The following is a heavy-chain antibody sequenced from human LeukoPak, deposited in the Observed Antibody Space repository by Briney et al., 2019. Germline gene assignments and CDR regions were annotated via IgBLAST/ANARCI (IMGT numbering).Heavy chain of an antibody. J-gene: IGHJ6*03. V-gene: IGHV4-59*01. CDR2: IYYSGST. CDR3: AREGKTTQYYYYYMDV. D-gene: IGHD1-7*01. Sequence: SETLSLTCTVSGGAISSYYWSGIRRPPGRGVEWIGDIYYSGSTNYNPSLKSRVTISVDTSKNQFSLKLSSVTAADTAVYYCAREGKTTQYYYYYMDVWGKGTTVTVSS. CDR1: GGAISSYY.